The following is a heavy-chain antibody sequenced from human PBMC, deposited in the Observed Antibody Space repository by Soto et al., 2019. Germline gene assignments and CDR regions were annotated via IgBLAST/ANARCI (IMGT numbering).Heavy chain of an antibody. CDR2: ISGSGGST. Sequence: EVQLLESGGGLVQPGGSLRLSCAASGFTFSSYAMSWVRQAPGKGLEWVSAISGSGGSTYYADSVKGRFTISRDNSKNTLYLQMNSLRAEDTAGYYCAKDEDIVVVPRHFDYWGQGTLVTVSS. CDR3: AKDEDIVVVPRHFDY. CDR1: GFTFSSYA. D-gene: IGHD2-2*01. J-gene: IGHJ4*02. V-gene: IGHV3-23*01.